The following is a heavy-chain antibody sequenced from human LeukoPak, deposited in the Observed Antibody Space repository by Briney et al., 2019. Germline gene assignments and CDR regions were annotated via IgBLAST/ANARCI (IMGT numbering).Heavy chain of an antibody. V-gene: IGHV3-53*04. CDR3: ARWRPIDAFDI. Sequence: PGGSLRLSCAASGFTVSRNYMNWVRQAPGKGLEWVSLPSSTGNTSYADSVKGRFTISRHNSKNTLYLQVNSLRPEDTAMYYCARWRPIDAFDIWGQGTMVIVSS. J-gene: IGHJ3*02. CDR1: GFTVSRNY. CDR2: PSSTGNT. D-gene: IGHD3-3*01.